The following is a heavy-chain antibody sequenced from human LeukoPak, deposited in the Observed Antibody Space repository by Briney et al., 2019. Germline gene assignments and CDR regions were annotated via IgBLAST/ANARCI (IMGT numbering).Heavy chain of an antibody. CDR2: INHSGST. J-gene: IGHJ6*03. V-gene: IGHV4-34*01. D-gene: IGHD3-3*01. CDR3: ARGPRYDFWSGYSPRKYFDYYYYYYMDV. CDR1: GGSFSGYY. Sequence: SETLSLTCAVYGGSFSGYYRSWIRQPPGKGLEWIGEINHSGSTNYNPSLKSRVTISVDTSKNQFSLKLSSVTAADTAVYYCARGPRYDFWSGYSPRKYFDYYYYYYMDVWGKGTTVTVSS.